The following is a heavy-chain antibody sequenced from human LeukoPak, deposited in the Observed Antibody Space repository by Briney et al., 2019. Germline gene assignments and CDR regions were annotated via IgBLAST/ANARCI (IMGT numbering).Heavy chain of an antibody. Sequence: SVKVSCKASGGTFSSYAISWVRQAPGQGLEWMGGIIPIFGTANYAQKFQVRVTITADESTSTAYMELSSLRSEDTAVYYCARVLYYYDSSGYYPGAFDIWGQGTMVTVSS. J-gene: IGHJ3*02. V-gene: IGHV1-69*01. D-gene: IGHD3-22*01. CDR2: IIPIFGTA. CDR3: ARVLYYYDSSGYYPGAFDI. CDR1: GGTFSSYA.